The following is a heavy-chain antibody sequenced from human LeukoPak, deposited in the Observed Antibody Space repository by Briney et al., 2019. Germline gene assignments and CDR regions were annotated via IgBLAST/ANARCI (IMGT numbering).Heavy chain of an antibody. CDR3: AKGGGYDRGSDAFDI. Sequence: GGSLRLSCAASGFTFDDYAMHWVRQAPGKGLEWVSGISWNSGSIGYADSVKGRFTISRDNAKNSLYLQMNSLRAEDTALYYCAKGGGYDRGSDAFDIWGQGTMVTVSS. V-gene: IGHV3-9*01. CDR2: ISWNSGSI. CDR1: GFTFDDYA. J-gene: IGHJ3*02. D-gene: IGHD5-12*01.